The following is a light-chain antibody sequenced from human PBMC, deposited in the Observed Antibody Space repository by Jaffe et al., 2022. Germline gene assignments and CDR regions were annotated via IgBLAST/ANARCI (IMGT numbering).Light chain of an antibody. CDR1: QSISNW. Sequence: DIQMTQSPSTLSASVGDRVTITCRASQSISNWLAWYQQKPGKAPQVLIYRASSLESGVPSRFSGGGSGTEFTLTISSLQPDDFATYYCQHYNSYSPWAFGQGTKVEIK. J-gene: IGKJ1*01. V-gene: IGKV1-5*03. CDR3: QHYNSYSPWA. CDR2: RAS.